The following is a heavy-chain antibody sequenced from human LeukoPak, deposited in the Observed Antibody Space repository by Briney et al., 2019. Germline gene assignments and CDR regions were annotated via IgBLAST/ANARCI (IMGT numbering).Heavy chain of an antibody. V-gene: IGHV1-2*02. CDR1: GYTFTGYY. D-gene: IGHD1-26*01. Sequence: ASVKVSCKASGYTFTGYYMHWVRQAPGQGLEWMGWINPNSGGTNYAQKFQGRVTMTRDTSISTAYMELSRLRSDDTAVYYCARSPGFVVGATLDYWGQGTLVTVSS. J-gene: IGHJ4*02. CDR2: INPNSGGT. CDR3: ARSPGFVVGATLDY.